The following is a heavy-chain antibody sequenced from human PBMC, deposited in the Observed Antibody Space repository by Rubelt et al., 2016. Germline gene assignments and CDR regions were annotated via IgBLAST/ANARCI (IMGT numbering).Heavy chain of an antibody. CDR2: IIPILGIA. Sequence: VPLFPSVAAVQTPGSSVPVSCPASGCTFSSYAISWVRQAPGQGLEWMGRIIPILGIANYAQKFQGRVTITADKSTSTAYMELSIPRSEDTSVYDCASSLPNLVCIAARDYYYYCGMDVWGQGTTVTVSS. J-gene: IGHJ6*02. CDR3: ASSLPNLVCIAARDYYYYCGMDV. V-gene: IGHV1-69*04. CDR1: GCTFSSYA. D-gene: IGHD6-6*01.